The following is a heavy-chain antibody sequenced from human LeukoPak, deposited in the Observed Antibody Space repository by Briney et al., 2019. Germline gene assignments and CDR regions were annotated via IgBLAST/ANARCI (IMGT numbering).Heavy chain of an antibody. CDR3: AREVRVVRGVETVN. CDR2: INHSGST. CDR1: GGSFSGYY. J-gene: IGHJ4*02. V-gene: IGHV4-34*01. Sequence: TSETLSLTCAVYGGSFSGYYWNWIRQSPGKGLEWIGEINHSGSTNYNPSLKSRVTISVDTSKNQFSLNLSSVTAADTAVYYCAREVRVVRGVETVNWGQGTLVTVSS. D-gene: IGHD3-10*01.